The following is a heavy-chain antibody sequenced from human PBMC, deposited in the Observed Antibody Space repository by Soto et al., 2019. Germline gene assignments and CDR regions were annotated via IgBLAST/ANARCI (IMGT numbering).Heavy chain of an antibody. CDR3: EHSVALRWQGSGYYGADC. CDR1: GFSLTTTDMG. Sequence: QITLKESGPTLVKPTQTLTLTCTFSGFSLTTTDMGVGWIRQPPGKALEWLALIYWDDDKRYSPSLKSRLTIPTDTSKNQVVLKMTNMDPVDTATYFCEHSVALRWQGSGYYGADCWGQGTLVTVSS. D-gene: IGHD5-12*01. J-gene: IGHJ4*02. V-gene: IGHV2-5*02. CDR2: IYWDDDK.